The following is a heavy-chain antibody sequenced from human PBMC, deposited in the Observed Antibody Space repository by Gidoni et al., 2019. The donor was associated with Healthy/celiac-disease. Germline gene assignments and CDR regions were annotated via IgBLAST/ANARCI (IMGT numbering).Heavy chain of an antibody. V-gene: IGHV4-61*02. Sequence: QVQLQESGPGLVKPSQTLSLTCTVSGGSISRGSYYWSWIGQPAGKGLEWIGRIYTSGSTNYNPSLKSRVTISVDTSKNQFSLKLSSVTAADTAVYYCARGIYYDSSGYYSYFDYWGQGTLVTVSS. CDR1: GGSISRGSYY. CDR3: ARGIYYDSSGYYSYFDY. CDR2: IYTSGST. D-gene: IGHD3-22*01. J-gene: IGHJ4*02.